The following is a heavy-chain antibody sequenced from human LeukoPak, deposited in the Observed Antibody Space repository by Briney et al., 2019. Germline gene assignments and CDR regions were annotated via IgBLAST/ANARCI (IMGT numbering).Heavy chain of an antibody. D-gene: IGHD4-17*01. CDR2: MSGSGGST. CDR1: GFTFSSYA. CDR3: AKEIYGDSTGGRFQH. V-gene: IGHV3-23*01. J-gene: IGHJ1*01. Sequence: GGSLRLSCAAPGFTFSSYAMSWVRQAPGKGLEWVSVMSGSGGSTYYADSVKGRFTISRDNSKNTLYLQMNSLRAEDTAVYYCAKEIYGDSTGGRFQHWGQGTLVTVSS.